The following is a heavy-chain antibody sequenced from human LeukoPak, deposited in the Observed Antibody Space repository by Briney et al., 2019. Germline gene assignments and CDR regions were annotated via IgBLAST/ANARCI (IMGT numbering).Heavy chain of an antibody. CDR3: ARSRGWLQSHPLDY. D-gene: IGHD5-24*01. J-gene: IGHJ4*02. CDR2: IYTSGST. V-gene: IGHV4-4*07. Sequence: SETLSLTCTVSGGSISSYYWSWIRQPAGKGLEWIGRIYTSGSTNYNPSLKSRVTMSVDTSKNQFSLKLSSVTAADTAVYYCARSRGWLQSHPLDYWGQGTLVTVSS. CDR1: GGSISSYY.